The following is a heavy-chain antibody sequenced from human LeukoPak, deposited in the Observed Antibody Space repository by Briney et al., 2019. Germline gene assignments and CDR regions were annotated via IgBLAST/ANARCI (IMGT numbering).Heavy chain of an antibody. V-gene: IGHV1-18*01. CDR3: ARDMGDIVVVPAASGSDY. CDR2: ISAYNGST. Sequence: ASVKVSCKASGYTFTSYGISWVRQAPGQGLEWMGWISAYNGSTNYAQKLQGRVTMTTDTSTSTAYMELRSLRSDDTAVYYCARDMGDIVVVPAASGSDYWGQGTLVTVSS. D-gene: IGHD2-2*01. CDR1: GYTFTSYG. J-gene: IGHJ4*02.